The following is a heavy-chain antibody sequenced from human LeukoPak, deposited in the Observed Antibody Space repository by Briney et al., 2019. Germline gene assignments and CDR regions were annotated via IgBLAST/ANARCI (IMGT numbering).Heavy chain of an antibody. D-gene: IGHD3-10*01. CDR1: GFTFNSFR. J-gene: IGHJ5*02. Sequence: GGSLRLSCAASGFTFNSFRMNWVRQAPGKGLEWVSVIYSGGSTYYADSVKGRFTISRDNSKNTLYLQMNSLRAEDTAVYYCARGAYGSGSYGDNWFDPWGHGTLVTVSS. CDR3: ARGAYGSGSYGDNWFDP. CDR2: IYSGGST. V-gene: IGHV3-66*01.